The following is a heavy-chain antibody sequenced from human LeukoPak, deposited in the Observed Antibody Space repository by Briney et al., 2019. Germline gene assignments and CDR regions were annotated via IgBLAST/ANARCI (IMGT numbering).Heavy chain of an antibody. CDR3: ARVHTAMVRGFDY. J-gene: IGHJ4*02. CDR2: TRNKANSYTT. CDR1: GFTFSDHS. D-gene: IGHD5-18*01. Sequence: GGSLRLSCAASGFTFSDHSMDWVRQAPGKGLEWVGRTRNKANSYTTEYAASVKGRFTISRDDSKNSVYLQMNSLKTEGTAVYYCARVHTAMVRGFDYWGQGTLVTVSS. V-gene: IGHV3-72*01.